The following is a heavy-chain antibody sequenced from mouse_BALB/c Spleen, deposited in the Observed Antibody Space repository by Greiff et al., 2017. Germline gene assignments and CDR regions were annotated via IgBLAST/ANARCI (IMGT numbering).Heavy chain of an antibody. D-gene: IGHD2-1*01. CDR2: IYPYNGGT. Sequence: EVQVIESGPELVKPGASVKISCKASGYTFTDYNMHWVKQSHGKSLEWIGYIYPYNGGTGYNQKFKSKATLTVDNSSSTAYMELRSLTSEDSAVYYCARPLYYGNYGGFAYWGQGTLVTVAA. V-gene: IGHV1S29*02. J-gene: IGHJ3*01. CDR3: ARPLYYGNYGGFAY. CDR1: GYTFTDYN.